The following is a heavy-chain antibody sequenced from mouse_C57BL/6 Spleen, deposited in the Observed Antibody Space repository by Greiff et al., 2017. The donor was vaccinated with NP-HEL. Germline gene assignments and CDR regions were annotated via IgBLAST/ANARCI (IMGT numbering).Heavy chain of an antibody. J-gene: IGHJ4*01. CDR2: ISSGSSTI. CDR3: ARRYYYGSSRGAMDY. Sequence: EVQRVESGGGLVKPGGSLKLSCAASGFTFSDYGMHWVRQAPEKGLEWVAYISSGSSTIYYADTVKGRFTISRDNAKNTLFLQVTSLRSEDTAMYYCARRYYYGSSRGAMDYWGQGTSVTVSS. D-gene: IGHD1-1*01. CDR1: GFTFSDYG. V-gene: IGHV5-17*01.